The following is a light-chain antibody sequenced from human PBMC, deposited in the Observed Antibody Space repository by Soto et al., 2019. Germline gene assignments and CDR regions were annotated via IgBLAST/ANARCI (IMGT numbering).Light chain of an antibody. V-gene: IGKV3-15*01. CDR1: QSVSSN. J-gene: IGKJ5*01. Sequence: EIVMTQSPATLSVSPGERVALSCRASQSVSSNLAWYQQKPGQAPRLLIFGASTRATGIPARFSGSGSGTEFTLTISSLHSEDFAVYYCQQYNKWPPITFGQGTRLEIK. CDR3: QQYNKWPPIT. CDR2: GAS.